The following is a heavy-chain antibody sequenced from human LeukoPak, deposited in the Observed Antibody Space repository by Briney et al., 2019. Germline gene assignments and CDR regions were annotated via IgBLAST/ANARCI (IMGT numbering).Heavy chain of an antibody. D-gene: IGHD5-12*01. V-gene: IGHV4-39*01. CDR1: GGSISSSSYY. CDR3: ARTPDIAVISD. CDR2: IYSSGRT. J-gene: IGHJ4*02. Sequence: SETLSLTCGVSGGSISSSSYYWGWIRQPPGKGLEWIGSIYSSGRTYYNPSLQSRVTIAVDTSKHQFSLKLTSVTATDTAVYYCARTPDIAVISDWGQGTLVTVSS.